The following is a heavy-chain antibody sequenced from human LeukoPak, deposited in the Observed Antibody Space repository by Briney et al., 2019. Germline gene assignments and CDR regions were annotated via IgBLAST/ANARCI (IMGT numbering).Heavy chain of an antibody. CDR2: IYYSGST. CDR1: GYSISSGYY. V-gene: IGHV4-38-2*02. CDR3: ASGPNSSGWQFSYYFDY. D-gene: IGHD6-19*01. Sequence: KSSETLSLTCTVSGYSISSGYYWGWIRQPPGKGLEWIGSIYYSGSTYYNPSLKSRVTISVDTSKNQFSLKLSSVTAADTAVYYCASGPNSSGWQFSYYFDYWGQGTLVTVSS. J-gene: IGHJ4*02.